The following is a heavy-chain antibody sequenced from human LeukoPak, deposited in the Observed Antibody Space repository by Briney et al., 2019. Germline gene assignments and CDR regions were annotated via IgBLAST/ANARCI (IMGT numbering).Heavy chain of an antibody. CDR3: ARGVQIDAFDI. CDR1: GGSFSGYY. V-gene: IGHV4-34*01. J-gene: IGHJ3*02. Sequence: PSETLSLTCAVYGGSFSGYYWSWIRQPPGKGLEWIGEINQSGSTNYNPSLKSRVTISVDTSKNQFSLKLSSVTAADTAVYYCARGVQIDAFDIWGQGTMVTVSS. CDR2: INQSGST.